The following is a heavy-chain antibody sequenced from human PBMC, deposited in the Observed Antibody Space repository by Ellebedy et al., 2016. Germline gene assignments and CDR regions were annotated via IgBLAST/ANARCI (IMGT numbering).Heavy chain of an antibody. Sequence: GGSLRLSCAASGFTFSSYSMNWVRQAPRKGLEWVSYISNSDTIYYADSVKGRFTISRDNAKNSLYLQMNSLRDEDTAVYYCARDGVYYDTSGYHFDYWGQGTLVTVSS. CDR3: ARDGVYYDTSGYHFDY. CDR2: ISNSDTI. J-gene: IGHJ4*02. V-gene: IGHV3-48*02. D-gene: IGHD3-22*01. CDR1: GFTFSSYS.